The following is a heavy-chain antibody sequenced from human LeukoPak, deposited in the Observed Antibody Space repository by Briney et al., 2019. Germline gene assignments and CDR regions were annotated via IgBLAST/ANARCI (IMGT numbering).Heavy chain of an antibody. V-gene: IGHV1-2*02. CDR2: INPNSGGT. D-gene: IGHD7-27*01. CDR1: GYTFTGYY. J-gene: IGHJ4*02. CDR3: ARGTVSWGLDY. Sequence: ASVKVSCKASGYTFTGYYMHWVRQAPGQGLEWMGWINPNSGGTNYAQIFQGRVTMTRDTSISTGYMELSRLRSDDTAVYYCARGTVSWGLDYWGQGTLVTVSS.